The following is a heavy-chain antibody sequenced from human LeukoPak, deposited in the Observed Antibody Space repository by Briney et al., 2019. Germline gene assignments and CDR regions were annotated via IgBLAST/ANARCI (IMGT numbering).Heavy chain of an antibody. D-gene: IGHD4-23*01. CDR3: ARDPGGSGWGAFDI. CDR1: GFTFSNYK. CDR2: IKPDGSET. V-gene: IGHV3-7*05. J-gene: IGHJ3*02. Sequence: GGSLRLSCAASGFTFSNYKMNWVRQAPGKGLEWVANIKPDGSETYYVGSVKGRFTISRDNAENSLYLQMNSLRAEDTAVFYCARDPGGSGWGAFDIWGQGTLVSVSS.